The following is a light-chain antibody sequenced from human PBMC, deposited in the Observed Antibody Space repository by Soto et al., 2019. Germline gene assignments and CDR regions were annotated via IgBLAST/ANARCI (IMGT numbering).Light chain of an antibody. Sequence: QSVLTQPPSVSAAPGQKVTISGSGSSSNIGNNYVSWYQQLPGTAPKLLIYENNKRPSGIPDRFSGSKSGTSATLGIIGLQTGDEADYYCGTWDSSLSAAVFGGGTKLTVL. CDR3: GTWDSSLSAAV. CDR1: SSNIGNNY. V-gene: IGLV1-51*02. CDR2: ENN. J-gene: IGLJ3*02.